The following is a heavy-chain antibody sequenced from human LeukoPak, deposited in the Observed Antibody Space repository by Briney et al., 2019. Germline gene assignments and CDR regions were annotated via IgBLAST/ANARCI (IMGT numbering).Heavy chain of an antibody. CDR2: IYSSGST. J-gene: IGHJ4*02. D-gene: IGHD4-11*01. Sequence: SETLSLTCTVAGGSISSYYWSWIRQPPGKGLEWIGYIYSSGSTTYNPSLESRVTISVDTSKNQFSLKLSSVTAADRAVYYCGRQPTTNSIDHWGQGTLVNVSS. CDR1: GGSISSYY. CDR3: GRQPTTNSIDH. V-gene: IGHV4-4*09.